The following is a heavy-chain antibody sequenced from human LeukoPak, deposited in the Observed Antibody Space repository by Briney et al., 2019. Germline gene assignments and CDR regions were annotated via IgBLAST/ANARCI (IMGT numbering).Heavy chain of an antibody. J-gene: IGHJ4*02. Sequence: ASVTVSCKASGYTFTNYYIHWVRQAPGQGLEWMGLINPGGANTNYAQKLQGRVTMTTDTSTSTAYMELRSLRSDDTAVYYCARQGYYDILTGYLSFDYWGQGTLVTVSS. D-gene: IGHD3-9*01. V-gene: IGHV1-46*01. CDR3: ARQGYYDILTGYLSFDY. CDR1: GYTFTNYY. CDR2: INPGGANT.